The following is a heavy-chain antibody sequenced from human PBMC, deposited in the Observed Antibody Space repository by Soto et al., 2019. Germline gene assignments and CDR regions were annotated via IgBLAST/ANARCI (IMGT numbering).Heavy chain of an antibody. D-gene: IGHD6-6*01. V-gene: IGHV3-9*01. J-gene: IGHJ4*02. CDR1: GFTFDDYA. Sequence: PGGSLRLSCAASGFTFDDYAMHWVRQAPGKGLEWVSGISWNSGSIGYADSVKGRFTISRDNAKNSLYLQMNSLRAEDTALYYCAKDIRYSSSSGVDYWGQGTLVTVSS. CDR2: ISWNSGSI. CDR3: AKDIRYSSSSGVDY.